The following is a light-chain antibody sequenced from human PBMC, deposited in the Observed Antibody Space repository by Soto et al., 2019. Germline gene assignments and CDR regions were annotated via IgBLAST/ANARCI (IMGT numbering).Light chain of an antibody. Sequence: QSVLTQPASVSGSPGQSITISCTGTSSDVGGYNYVSWYQQHPGKAPKLMIYEVSNRPSGVSNRFPGSKSGNTASLTISGLQAEDEADYYCSSYTSSSTGVFGTGTKV. CDR1: SSDVGGYNY. CDR3: SSYTSSSTGV. V-gene: IGLV2-14*01. CDR2: EVS. J-gene: IGLJ1*01.